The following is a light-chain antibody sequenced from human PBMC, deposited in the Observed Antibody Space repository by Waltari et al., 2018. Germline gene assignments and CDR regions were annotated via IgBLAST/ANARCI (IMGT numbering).Light chain of an antibody. Sequence: DIVLTQSPGTLSLSPGERATLSCRASQGVSSGSLAWYQQKPGQAPRLLIYATSTRATGIPDRFSGSGSGTDFTLTISRLEPEDFAVYYCQQYGSSPVYTFGQGTKLEIK. V-gene: IGKV3-20*01. J-gene: IGKJ2*01. CDR2: ATS. CDR3: QQYGSSPVYT. CDR1: QGVSSGS.